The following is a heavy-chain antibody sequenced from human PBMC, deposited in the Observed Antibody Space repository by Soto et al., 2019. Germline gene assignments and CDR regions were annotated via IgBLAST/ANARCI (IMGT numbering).Heavy chain of an antibody. CDR1: GVSVNSSTW. J-gene: IGHJ3*02. V-gene: IGHV4-4*02. D-gene: IGHD6-13*01. CDR2: IYHSGSV. Sequence: SETLSLTCAVSGVSVNSSTWWSWVRQPPGKGLEWIAEIYHSGSVIYNPSLRSRVILAIDWSKNQFSLTLTSVTAADTAVYYCAREGSGGSSWYGGDAFDIWGQGTMVTVSS. CDR3: AREGSGGSSWYGGDAFDI.